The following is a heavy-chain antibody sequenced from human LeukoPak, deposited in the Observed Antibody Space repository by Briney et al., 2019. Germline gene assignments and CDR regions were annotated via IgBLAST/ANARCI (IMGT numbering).Heavy chain of an antibody. J-gene: IGHJ2*01. D-gene: IGHD2-2*02. CDR1: GGSFSGYY. CDR2: INHSGST. Sequence: SETLSLTCAVYGGSFSGYYWSWIRQPPGKGLEWIGEINHSGSTNYNPSLKSRVTISVDTSKNQFSLKLSSVTAAVTAVYYCARGGGRVPAAISPYWYFDLCGRGTLVTVSS. CDR3: ARGGGRVPAAISPYWYFDL. V-gene: IGHV4-34*01.